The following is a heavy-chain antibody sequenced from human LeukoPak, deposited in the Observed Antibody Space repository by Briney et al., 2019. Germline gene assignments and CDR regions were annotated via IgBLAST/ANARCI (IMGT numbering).Heavy chain of an antibody. CDR1: GGSISSSSYY. CDR2: IYYSGST. Sequence: PSETLSLTCTVSGGSISSSSYYWGWIRQPPGKGLEWIGSIYYSGSTNYNPSLKSRVTMSVDTSKNQFSLRLSSVTAADTAVYYCARVTGYIVEDYFDYWGQGTLVTVSS. J-gene: IGHJ4*02. CDR3: ARVTGYIVEDYFDY. D-gene: IGHD3-22*01. V-gene: IGHV4-39*07.